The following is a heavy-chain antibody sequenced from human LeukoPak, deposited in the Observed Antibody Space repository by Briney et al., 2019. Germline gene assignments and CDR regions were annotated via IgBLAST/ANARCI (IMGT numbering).Heavy chain of an antibody. Sequence: ASVKVSCKASGYTFTGYYMHWVRQAPGQGLEWMGWINPNSGGTNYAQKFQGRVTMTRDTSISTAYMELSRLRSDDTAVYYCAKDRRPSSYSSSWLDYWGQGTLITVSS. D-gene: IGHD6-13*01. CDR2: INPNSGGT. J-gene: IGHJ4*02. V-gene: IGHV1-2*02. CDR3: AKDRRPSSYSSSWLDY. CDR1: GYTFTGYY.